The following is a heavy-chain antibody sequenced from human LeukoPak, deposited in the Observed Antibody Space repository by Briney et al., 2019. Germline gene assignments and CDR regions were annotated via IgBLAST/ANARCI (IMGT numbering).Heavy chain of an antibody. CDR2: INPNSGGT. D-gene: IGHD1-1*01. V-gene: IGHV1-2*02. CDR3: ARDQDWNRGGYFDY. Sequence: GASVKVSCKASGYTFTGYYMHWVRQAPGQGLEWMGWINPNSGGTNYAQKFQGRVTMTRDTSISTAYMELSRLRSDDTAVYYCARDQDWNRGGYFDYWGQGTLVTVSS. CDR1: GYTFTGYY. J-gene: IGHJ4*02.